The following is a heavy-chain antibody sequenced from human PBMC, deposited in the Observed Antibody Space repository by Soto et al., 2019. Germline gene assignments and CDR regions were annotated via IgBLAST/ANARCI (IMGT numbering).Heavy chain of an antibody. J-gene: IGHJ6*02. CDR2: IYTSGST. Sequence: SETLSLTCTVSGGSISSYYWSWIRQPAGKGLEWIGRIYTSGSTNYNPSLKSRVTMSVDTSKNQFSLKLSSVTAADTAVYYCARGVSPDIVVVPAAAVGMDVWGQGTTVTVYS. V-gene: IGHV4-4*07. CDR3: ARGVSPDIVVVPAAAVGMDV. D-gene: IGHD2-2*01. CDR1: GGSISSYY.